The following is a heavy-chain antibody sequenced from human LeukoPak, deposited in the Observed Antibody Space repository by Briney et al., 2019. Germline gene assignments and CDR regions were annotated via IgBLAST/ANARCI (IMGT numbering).Heavy chain of an antibody. D-gene: IGHD2-21*02. CDR2: IRSKAYGGTT. CDR3: TTPGGYCGGDCSPDAFDI. CDR1: GFTFGDYA. J-gene: IGHJ3*02. Sequence: PGRSLRLSCTASGFTFGDYAMSWVRQAPGKGLEWVGFIRSKAYGGTTEYAASVKGRFTISRDDSKSIAYLQMNSLKTEDTAVYYCTTPGGYCGGDCSPDAFDIWGQGTMVTVYS. V-gene: IGHV3-49*04.